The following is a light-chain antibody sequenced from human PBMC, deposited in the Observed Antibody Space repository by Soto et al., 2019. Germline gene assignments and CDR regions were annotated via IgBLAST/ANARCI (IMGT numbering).Light chain of an antibody. CDR1: SSDVGAYNF. Sequence: QSALTQPASVSGSPGQSITISCTGTSSDVGAYNFVSWYQQFPGKAPKLMIYEVSNRPSGVSDRFSGSKSGNTASLIISGLRPEDGADYYCQAYDYSLTGMVFGGGTKVTVL. CDR2: EVS. J-gene: IGLJ3*02. V-gene: IGLV2-14*01. CDR3: QAYDYSLTGMV.